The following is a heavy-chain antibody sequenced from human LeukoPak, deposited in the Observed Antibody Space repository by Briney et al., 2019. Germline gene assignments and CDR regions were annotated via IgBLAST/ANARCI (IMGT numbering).Heavy chain of an antibody. Sequence: ASVKVSCKASGGTFSSYAISWVRQAPGQGLEWMGWISAYNGNTNYAQKFQGRVTMTRDTSTSTVYMELSSLRSEDSAVYYCARWTTTYLDYWGQGTLVTVSS. V-gene: IGHV1-18*01. CDR2: ISAYNGNT. J-gene: IGHJ4*02. CDR1: GGTFSSYA. D-gene: IGHD4-11*01. CDR3: ARWTTTYLDY.